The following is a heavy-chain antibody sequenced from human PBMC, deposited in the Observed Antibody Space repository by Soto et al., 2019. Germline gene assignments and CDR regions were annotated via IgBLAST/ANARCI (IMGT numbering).Heavy chain of an antibody. Sequence: PGGSLRLSCAASGFTFSNAWMSWVRQAPGKGLEWVGRIKSKTDGGTTDYAAPVKGRFTISRDDSKNTLYLQMNSLKTEDTAVYYCTTGILDFWSGPMFPDYYVDVWGKGTTVTVSS. J-gene: IGHJ6*03. CDR3: TTGILDFWSGPMFPDYYVDV. D-gene: IGHD3-3*01. V-gene: IGHV3-15*01. CDR2: IKSKTDGGTT. CDR1: GFTFSNAW.